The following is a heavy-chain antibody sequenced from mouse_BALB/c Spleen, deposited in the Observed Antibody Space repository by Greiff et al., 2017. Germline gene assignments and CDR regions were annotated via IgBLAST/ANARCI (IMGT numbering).Heavy chain of an antibody. CDR1: GYAFSSYW. J-gene: IGHJ3*01. D-gene: IGHD2-1*01. CDR2: IYPGDGDT. CDR3: ARGDGNWFAY. V-gene: IGHV1-80*01. Sequence: QVQLQQSGAELVRPGSSVKISCKASGYAFSSYWMNWVKQRPGQGLEWIGQIYPGDGDTNYNGKFKGKATLTADKSSSTAYMQLSSLTSEDSAVYFRARGDGNWFAYWGQGTLVTVSA.